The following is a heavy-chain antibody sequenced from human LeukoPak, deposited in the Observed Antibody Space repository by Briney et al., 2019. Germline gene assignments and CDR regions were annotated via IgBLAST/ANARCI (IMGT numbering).Heavy chain of an antibody. CDR1: GFTFSADS. CDR2: ISSSGSNI. J-gene: IGHJ4*02. CDR3: ARDRCGYNYGPFDY. D-gene: IGHD5-18*01. V-gene: IGHV3-48*02. Sequence: GGSLRLSCAASGFTFSADSMSWVRQAPGKGLEWVSYISSSGSNIDYADSVKGRFTISRDNAKNSLYLQMNSLRDEDTAVYSCARDRCGYNYGPFDYWGQGTLVTVSS.